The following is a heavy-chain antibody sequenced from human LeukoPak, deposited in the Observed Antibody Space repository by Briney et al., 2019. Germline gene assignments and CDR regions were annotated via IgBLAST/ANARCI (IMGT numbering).Heavy chain of an antibody. J-gene: IGHJ4*02. V-gene: IGHV4-30-2*01. Sequence: SETLSLTCAVSGGSISSGGYSWSWIRQPPGTGLEWIGYIYHSGSTYYNPSLKSRVTISVDRSKNQFSLKLSSVTAADTAVYYCARSDDSSGYYAPSFDYWGQGTLVTVSS. CDR1: GGSISSGGYS. CDR3: ARSDDSSGYYAPSFDY. D-gene: IGHD3-22*01. CDR2: IYHSGST.